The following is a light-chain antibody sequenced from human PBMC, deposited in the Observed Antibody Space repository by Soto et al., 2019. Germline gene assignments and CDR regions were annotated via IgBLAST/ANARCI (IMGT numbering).Light chain of an antibody. CDR1: QSVLYSSNNNNY. V-gene: IGKV4-1*01. Sequence: DIVMTQSPDSLAVSLGERATINCKSSQSVLYSSNNNNYLAWYQQKPGQPPKLLIYWASTRESGFPDRFSGSGSGPDFTLTISSLKAEDGAVYYCQQYYSTPLSFGGGTKVEIK. CDR3: QQYYSTPLS. CDR2: WAS. J-gene: IGKJ4*01.